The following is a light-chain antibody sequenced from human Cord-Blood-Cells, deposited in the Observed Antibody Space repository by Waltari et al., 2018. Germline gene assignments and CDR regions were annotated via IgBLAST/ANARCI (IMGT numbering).Light chain of an antibody. CDR2: DDS. V-gene: IGLV3-21*03. J-gene: IGLJ2*01. Sequence: SYVLTQPPSGSVAPGKTARITRGGNNIGSKSVHWYQQKPVQAPVLVVYDDSDRPSGIPERFSGYNSGNTATLTISRVEAGDEADYYCQVWDSSSDHVVFGGGTKLTVL. CDR1: NIGSKS. CDR3: QVWDSSSDHVV.